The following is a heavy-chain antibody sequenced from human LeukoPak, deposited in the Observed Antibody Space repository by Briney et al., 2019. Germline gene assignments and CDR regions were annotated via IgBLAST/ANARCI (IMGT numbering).Heavy chain of an antibody. CDR1: GGSISSYY. Sequence: PSETLSLTCTVSGGSISSYYWSWIRQPPGKGLEWIGYIYYSGSTNYNPSLKSRVTISVDTSKNQFSLKLSSVTAADTAVYYCARLGDSDYFDYWGQGTLVTVSS. V-gene: IGHV4-59*08. J-gene: IGHJ4*02. CDR3: ARLGDSDYFDY. D-gene: IGHD3-10*01. CDR2: IYYSGST.